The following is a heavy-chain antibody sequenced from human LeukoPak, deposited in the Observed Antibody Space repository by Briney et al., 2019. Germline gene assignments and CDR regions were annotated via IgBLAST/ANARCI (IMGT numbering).Heavy chain of an antibody. CDR3: AGLVGATTGIPTGY. CDR1: GGTFSSYA. J-gene: IGHJ4*02. V-gene: IGHV1-69*13. Sequence: SVKVSCKASGGTFSSYAISWVRQAPGQGLEWMGGIIPIFGTANCAQKFQGRVTITADESTSTAYMELSSLRSEDTAVYYCAGLVGATTGIPTGYWGQGTLVTVSS. CDR2: IIPIFGTA. D-gene: IGHD1-26*01.